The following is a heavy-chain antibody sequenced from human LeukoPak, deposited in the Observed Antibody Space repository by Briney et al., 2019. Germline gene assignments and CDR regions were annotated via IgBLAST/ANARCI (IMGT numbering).Heavy chain of an antibody. CDR1: GGSISSGSYF. CDR2: IYTSGST. V-gene: IGHV4-61*02. CDR3: ASAQDDFWSGYYDY. Sequence: PSRTLSLTCTVSGGSISSGSYFWSWIRQSAGKGLEWIGRIYTSGSTNYNPSLKSRVTMSVDTSKNQFSLKLSSVTAADTVVYYCASAQDDFWSGYYDYWGQGTLVTVSS. D-gene: IGHD3-3*01. J-gene: IGHJ4*02.